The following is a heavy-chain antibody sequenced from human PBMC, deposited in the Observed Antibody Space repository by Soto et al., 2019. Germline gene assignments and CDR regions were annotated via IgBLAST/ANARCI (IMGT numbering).Heavy chain of an antibody. J-gene: IGHJ4*02. CDR2: ISAYNGNT. CDR3: ARAGYCSGGSCYSGAKDY. CDR1: GYTFSSYG. D-gene: IGHD2-15*01. Sequence: QVQLVQSGAEVKKPGASVKVSCKASGYTFSSYGITWVRQAPGQGLEWMGWISAYNGNTNYAQKFQGRVTMTRDTSTSTAYMELRSLRSDDTAVYYCARAGYCSGGSCYSGAKDYWGQGTLVTVSS. V-gene: IGHV1-18*04.